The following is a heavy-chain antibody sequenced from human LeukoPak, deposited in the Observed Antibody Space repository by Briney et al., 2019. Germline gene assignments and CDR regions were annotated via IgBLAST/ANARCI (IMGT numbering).Heavy chain of an antibody. V-gene: IGHV4-59*12. CDR3: ARGPIAAPFDI. Sequence: SETLSLTCAVYGGSFSGYYWSWIRQPPGKGLEWIGYIYYSGSTNYNPSLKSRVTISVDTSKNQFSLKLSSVTAADTAVYYCARGPIAAPFDIWGQGTMVTVSS. CDR2: IYYSGST. D-gene: IGHD6-13*01. CDR1: GGSFSGYY. J-gene: IGHJ3*02.